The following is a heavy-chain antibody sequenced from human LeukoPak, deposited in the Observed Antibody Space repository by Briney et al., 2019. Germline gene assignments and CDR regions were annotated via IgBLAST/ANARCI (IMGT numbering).Heavy chain of an antibody. CDR1: GFTFSSYS. D-gene: IGHD3-22*01. CDR3: ARAPRLHYYDSSGYYTN. CDR2: ISSSSTI. Sequence: GGSLRLSCAASGFTFSSYSMNWVRQAPGKGLEWVSYISSSSTIYYADSVKGRFTISRDNAKNSLYLQMNSLRAEDTAVYYCARAPRLHYYDSSGYYTNWGQGTLVTVSS. V-gene: IGHV3-48*04. J-gene: IGHJ4*02.